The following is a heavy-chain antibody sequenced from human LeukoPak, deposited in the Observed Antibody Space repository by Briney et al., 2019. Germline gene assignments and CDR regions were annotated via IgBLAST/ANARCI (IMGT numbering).Heavy chain of an antibody. CDR2: INPNSGST. CDR3: ARNSPGSLFDY. Sequence: ASVKVSCKASGYTFTDYYIHWVRQAPGQGLEWMGWINPNSGSTNYAQKLQGRVTMTTDTSTSTAYMELRSLRSDDTAVYYCARNSPGSLFDYWGQGTLVTVSS. CDR1: GYTFTDYY. V-gene: IGHV1-2*02. J-gene: IGHJ4*02. D-gene: IGHD7-27*01.